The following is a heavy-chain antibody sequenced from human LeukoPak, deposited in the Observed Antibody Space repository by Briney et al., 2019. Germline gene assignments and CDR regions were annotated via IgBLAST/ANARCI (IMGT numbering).Heavy chain of an antibody. CDR2: ISGSGYST. D-gene: IGHD6-13*01. Sequence: GGSLRLSCAASGYTFSSYAMSWVRQAPGKGLEWVSSISGSGYSTYYADSVKGRFTISRDNSKNTLFLQMNSLRAEDTAVYYCAKATYSSSWNLYFDYWGQGTLVTVSS. J-gene: IGHJ4*02. CDR3: AKATYSSSWNLYFDY. CDR1: GYTFSSYA. V-gene: IGHV3-23*01.